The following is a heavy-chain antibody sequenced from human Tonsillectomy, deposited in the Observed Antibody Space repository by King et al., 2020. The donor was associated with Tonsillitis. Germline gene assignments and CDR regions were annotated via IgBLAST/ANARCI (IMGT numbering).Heavy chain of an antibody. CDR1: GFTFSSYA. CDR2: ISYDGSNK. J-gene: IGHJ4*02. V-gene: IGHV3-30-3*01. D-gene: IGHD3-10*01. CDR3: ARIPLKGWFGELFYFDY. Sequence: VQLVESGGGVVQPGRSLRLSCAASGFTFSSYAMHWVRQAPGKGLEWVAVISYDGSNKYYADSVKGRFTISRDNSKNTLYLQMNSLRAEDTAVYYCARIPLKGWFGELFYFDYWGQGTLVTVSS.